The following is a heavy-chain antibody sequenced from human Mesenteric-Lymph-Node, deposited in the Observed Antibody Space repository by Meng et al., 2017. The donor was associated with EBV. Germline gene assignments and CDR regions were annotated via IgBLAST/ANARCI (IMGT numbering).Heavy chain of an antibody. D-gene: IGHD4-17*01. CDR1: GGSFSSSY. CDR3: ARDAGGDYWYFDL. J-gene: IGHJ2*01. Sequence: SVPGLVNPPETLSLSCTVSGGSFSSSYWSWVRHAPGKGLEWIGYIYASGSTDYNPSLKSRVTISVDTSKNQFSLKLNSVTAADTAVYYCARDAGGDYWYFDLWGRGTLVTVSS. CDR2: IYASGST. V-gene: IGHV4-59*01.